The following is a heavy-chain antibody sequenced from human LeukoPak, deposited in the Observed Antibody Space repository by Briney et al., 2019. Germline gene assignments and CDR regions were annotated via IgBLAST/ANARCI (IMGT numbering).Heavy chain of an antibody. V-gene: IGHV4-39*07. CDR3: ARGLSGQWLVLVEYFQH. J-gene: IGHJ1*01. CDR2: IYYSGST. D-gene: IGHD6-19*01. CDR1: GGSISSSSYY. Sequence: PSETLSLTCTVSGGSISSSSYYWGWIRQPPGKGLEWIGSIYYSGSTYYNPSLKSRVTISVDTSKNQFSLKLSSVTAADTAVYYCARGLSGQWLVLVEYFQHWGQGTLVTVSS.